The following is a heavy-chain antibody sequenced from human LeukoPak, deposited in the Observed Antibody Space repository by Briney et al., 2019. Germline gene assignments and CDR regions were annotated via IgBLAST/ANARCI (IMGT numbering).Heavy chain of an antibody. D-gene: IGHD3-22*01. Sequence: PSETLSLTCTVSGGSISSNSYYWGWIRQPPGKGLEWIGGFYYSGNTYYNPSLKSRVTISVDTSKNQFSLKLSSVTAADTAVYYCASVYYYDSSGVFDYWGQGTLVTVSS. V-gene: IGHV4-39*07. CDR3: ASVYYYDSSGVFDY. J-gene: IGHJ4*02. CDR1: GGSISSNSYY. CDR2: FYYSGNT.